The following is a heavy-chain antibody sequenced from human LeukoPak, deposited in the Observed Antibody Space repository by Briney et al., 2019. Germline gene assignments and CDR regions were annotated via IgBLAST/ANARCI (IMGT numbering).Heavy chain of an antibody. CDR1: GGSISSGGYY. D-gene: IGHD2-2*01. J-gene: IGHJ3*02. CDR2: IYHSGST. CDR3: ARGIYCSSTSCPRGAFDI. Sequence: PSQTLSLTCTVSGGSISSGGYYWSWIRQPPGKGLEWIGYIYHSGSTYHNPSLKSRVTISVDRSKNQFSLKLSSVTAADTAVYYCARGIYCSSTSCPRGAFDIWGQGTMVTVSS. V-gene: IGHV4-30-2*01.